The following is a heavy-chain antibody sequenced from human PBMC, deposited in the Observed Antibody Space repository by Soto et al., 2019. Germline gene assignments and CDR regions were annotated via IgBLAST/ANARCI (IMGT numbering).Heavy chain of an antibody. CDR3: ARVIAYGDYASAVFQD. Sequence: EVQLVESGGGLVQPGGSLRLSCAASGFTFSSYSMNWVRQPPGKGLEWVAYISSTGNSIQYADSAKGRFTISRDNAKNSLDLQMNSLRADDTAVYYCARVIAYGDYASAVFQDWGQGTLVAVSS. V-gene: IGHV3-48*01. CDR2: ISSTGNSI. CDR1: GFTFSSYS. D-gene: IGHD4-17*01. J-gene: IGHJ1*01.